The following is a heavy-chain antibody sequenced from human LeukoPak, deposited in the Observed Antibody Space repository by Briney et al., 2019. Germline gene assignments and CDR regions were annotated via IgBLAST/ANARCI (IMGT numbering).Heavy chain of an antibody. CDR1: GGPINSGSYS. V-gene: IGHV4-61*02. Sequence: SETLSLTCTVSGGPINSGSYSWTWIRQPAGKGLEWIGRIHISGSTHYTPSLKSRVTISVDTSKNQFSLKLSSVTAADTAVYYRARADRSGYFGNVVAFDIWGQGTMVTVSS. CDR3: ARADRSGYFGNVVAFDI. CDR2: IHISGST. J-gene: IGHJ3*02. D-gene: IGHD3-22*01.